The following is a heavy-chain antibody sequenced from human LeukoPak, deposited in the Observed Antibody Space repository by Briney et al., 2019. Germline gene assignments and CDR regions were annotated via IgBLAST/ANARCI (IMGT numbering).Heavy chain of an antibody. CDR2: MYYTGST. CDR3: ARHRIQPPVLMDV. CDR1: GGFTASSSHY. D-gene: IGHD5-18*01. V-gene: IGHV4-39*01. Sequence: PSETLSLTCTVSGGFTASSSHYWGWIRQSPGKGLEWIAIMYYTGSTYYNPPLKSRVSISVDTSRNQFSLKLTSVTAADTAVYYCARHRIQPPVLMDVWGQGTTVTVSS. J-gene: IGHJ6*02.